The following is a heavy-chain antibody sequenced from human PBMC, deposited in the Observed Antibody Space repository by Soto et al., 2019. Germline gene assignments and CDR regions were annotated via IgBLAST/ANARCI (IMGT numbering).Heavy chain of an antibody. D-gene: IGHD3-16*01. V-gene: IGHV1-8*01. CDR3: ARMATFGSLNWFDP. CDR1: GYRVYISE. CDR2: MNPGSGDT. Sequence: SVEVGCKASGYRVYISEVGWLLQDTGQGLEWMGWMNPGSGDTGYAQKFQGRVTMTRDISIATAYMELSSLRSDDTAIYYCARMATFGSLNWFDPWGQGTVVTVSA. J-gene: IGHJ5*02.